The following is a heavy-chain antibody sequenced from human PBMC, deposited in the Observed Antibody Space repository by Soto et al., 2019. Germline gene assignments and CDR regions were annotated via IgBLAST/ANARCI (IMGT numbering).Heavy chain of an antibody. CDR3: ARVDSSSCYWVLHNLWYYGMDV. D-gene: IGHD6-13*01. CDR2: ISAYNGNT. CDR1: GYTFTSYG. Sequence: ASVKGSSQASGYTFTSYGISWVRQAPGQGRGWRGWISAYNGNTNYAQKLQGRVTMTTDTSTSTAYMELRSLRSDDTAVYYCARVDSSSCYWVLHNLWYYGMDVWGQGTTVTVSS. V-gene: IGHV1-18*01. J-gene: IGHJ6*02.